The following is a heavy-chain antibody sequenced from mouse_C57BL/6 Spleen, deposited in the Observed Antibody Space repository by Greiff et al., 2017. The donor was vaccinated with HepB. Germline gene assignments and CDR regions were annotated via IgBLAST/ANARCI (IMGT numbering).Heavy chain of an antibody. V-gene: IGHV5-9-1*02. CDR3: TRDGTIVTTGNAMDY. D-gene: IGHD2-12*01. J-gene: IGHJ4*01. CDR1: GFTFSSYA. CDR2: ISSGGDYI. Sequence: EVQRVESGEGLVKPGGSLKLSCAASGFTFSSYAMSWVRQTPEKRLEWVAYISSGGDYIYYADTVKGRFTISRDNARNTLYLQMSSLKSEDTAMYYCTRDGTIVTTGNAMDYWGQGTSVTVSS.